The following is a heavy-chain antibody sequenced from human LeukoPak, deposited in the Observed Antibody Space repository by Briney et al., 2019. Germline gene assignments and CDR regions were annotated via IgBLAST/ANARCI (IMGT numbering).Heavy chain of an antibody. D-gene: IGHD5-18*01. CDR1: GYTFTSYD. CDR3: AKRGYSYGDFDY. V-gene: IGHV1-8*01. Sequence: GSVKVSCKASGYTFTSYDINWVRQATGQGLEWMGSMKPDSGSTGYAQNFQGRVTITRNTSISTAYMELSSLRSEDTAVYYCAKRGYSYGDFDYWGQGTLVTVSS. CDR2: MKPDSGST. J-gene: IGHJ4*02.